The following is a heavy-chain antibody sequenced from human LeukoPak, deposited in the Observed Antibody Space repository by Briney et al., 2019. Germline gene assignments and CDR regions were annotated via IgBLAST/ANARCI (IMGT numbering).Heavy chain of an antibody. V-gene: IGHV1-8*02. CDR3: ARDLWFGELGTSDY. J-gene: IGHJ4*02. Sequence: ASVKVSCKASGYTFTSYDINWVRQATGQGLEWMGWMNPNSGNTGYAQKFQGRVTMTRDTSISTAYMELSRLRSDDTAVYYCARDLWFGELGTSDYWGQGTLVTVSS. D-gene: IGHD3-10*01. CDR2: MNPNSGNT. CDR1: GYTFTSYD.